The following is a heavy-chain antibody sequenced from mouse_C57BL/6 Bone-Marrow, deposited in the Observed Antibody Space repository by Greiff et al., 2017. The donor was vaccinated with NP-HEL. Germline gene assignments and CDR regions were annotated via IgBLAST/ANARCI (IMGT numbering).Heavy chain of an antibody. CDR3: ARHPYGFTTVDY. Sequence: EVKLEESGGDLVKPGGSLKLSCAASGFTFSSYGMSWVRQTPDKRLEWVATISSGGSYTYYPDSVKGRFTISRDNAKNTLYLQMSSLKSEDTAMYYCARHPYGFTTVDYWGQGTSVTVSS. CDR2: ISSGGSYT. V-gene: IGHV5-6*02. CDR1: GFTFSSYG. D-gene: IGHD1-1*01. J-gene: IGHJ4*01.